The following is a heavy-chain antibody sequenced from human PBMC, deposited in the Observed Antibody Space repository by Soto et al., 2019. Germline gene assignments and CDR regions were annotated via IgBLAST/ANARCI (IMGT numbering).Heavy chain of an antibody. Sequence: GGSLRLSCAASGFTFSSYSMNWVRQAPGKGLEWISYISSSSSTIYYADSEKGRFTISRDNAKNSLYLQMNSLRDEDTVVYYFARALRYCFCGSCYYEYYYYYGMDVWGQGTTVTVSS. CDR3: ARALRYCFCGSCYYEYYYYYGMDV. CDR1: GFTFSSYS. D-gene: IGHD2-15*01. J-gene: IGHJ6*02. V-gene: IGHV3-48*02. CDR2: ISSSSSTI.